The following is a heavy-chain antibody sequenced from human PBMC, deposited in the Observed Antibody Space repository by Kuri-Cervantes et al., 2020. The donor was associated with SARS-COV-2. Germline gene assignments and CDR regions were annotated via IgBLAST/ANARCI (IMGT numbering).Heavy chain of an antibody. J-gene: IGHJ5*02. D-gene: IGHD3-9*01. Sequence: SETLSLTCTVSGGSISSGDYYWSWIRQPPGKGLEWIGSIYYSGSTYYNPSLKSRVTISVDTSKNQFSLKLSSVTAADTAVYYCARHSDILTGTNWFDPWGQGTLVTVSS. CDR2: IYYSGST. CDR3: ARHSDILTGTNWFDP. V-gene: IGHV4-39*01. CDR1: GGSISSGDYY.